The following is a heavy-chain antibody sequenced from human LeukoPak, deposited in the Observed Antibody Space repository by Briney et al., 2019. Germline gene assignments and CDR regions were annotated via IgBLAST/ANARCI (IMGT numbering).Heavy chain of an antibody. CDR2: ISGSGGST. D-gene: IGHD3-22*01. CDR3: AKERYYDSSGSEFDY. Sequence: GGSLRLSCAASGFTFSSYAVSWVRQAPGKGLEWVSAISGSGGSTYYADSVKGRFTISRDNSKNTLYLQMNSLRAEDTAVYYCAKERYYDSSGSEFDYWGQGTLVTVSS. J-gene: IGHJ4*02. V-gene: IGHV3-23*01. CDR1: GFTFSSYA.